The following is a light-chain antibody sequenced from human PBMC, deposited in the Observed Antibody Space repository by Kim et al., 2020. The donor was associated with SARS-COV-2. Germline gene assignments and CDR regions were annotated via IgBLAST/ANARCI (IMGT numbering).Light chain of an antibody. Sequence: DIQMTQSPSTPSASVGDRVTFTCRASQSVSTWLAWYQQKPGKAPKVLIYDASSLHSGVPSRFSGSGSGTEFTLTISSLQPDDFATYYCQQYNTYATWTFGQGTKVDIK. CDR2: DAS. CDR1: QSVSTW. CDR3: QQYNTYATWT. J-gene: IGKJ1*01. V-gene: IGKV1-5*01.